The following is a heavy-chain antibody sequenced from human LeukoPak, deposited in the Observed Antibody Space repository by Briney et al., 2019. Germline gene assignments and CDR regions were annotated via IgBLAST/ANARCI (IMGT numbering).Heavy chain of an antibody. CDR2: IYYSGST. D-gene: IGHD6-13*01. CDR3: ARDPEYYPETEAADAFDI. Sequence: PSETLSLTCTVSGGSISSSSYYWGWIRQPPGKGLEWIGSIYYSGSTYYNPSLKSRVTISVDTSKNQFSLKLSSVTAADTAVYYCARDPEYYPETEAADAFDIWGQGTMVTVSS. CDR1: GGSISSSSYY. V-gene: IGHV4-39*07. J-gene: IGHJ3*02.